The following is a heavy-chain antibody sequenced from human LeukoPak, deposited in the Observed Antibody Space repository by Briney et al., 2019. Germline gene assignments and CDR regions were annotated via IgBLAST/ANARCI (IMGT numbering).Heavy chain of an antibody. Sequence: GGSLRLSCAASGFTFSSYSMNWVRQAPGKGLEWVSAISGSGATTYYADSVKGRFTISRDKSNNTLYLQMNSLRAEDTAVYYCAKDYAYYYGSGIGGFDYWGQGTLVTVSS. CDR1: GFTFSSYS. CDR2: ISGSGATT. V-gene: IGHV3-23*01. J-gene: IGHJ4*02. D-gene: IGHD3-10*01. CDR3: AKDYAYYYGSGIGGFDY.